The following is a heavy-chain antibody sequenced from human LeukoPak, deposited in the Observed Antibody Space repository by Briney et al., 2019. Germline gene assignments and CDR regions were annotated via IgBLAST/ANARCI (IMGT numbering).Heavy chain of an antibody. D-gene: IGHD5-24*01. V-gene: IGHV1-2*02. CDR3: ARDYGEMATTGYYYYGMDV. CDR2: INPNSGGT. CDR1: GYTFTGYY. J-gene: IGHJ6*02. Sequence: ASVKVSCKASGYTFTGYYMHWVRQAPGQGLEWMGWINPNSGGTNYAQKFQGRVTMTRDTSISTAYMELSRLRSDDTAVYYCARDYGEMATTGYYYYGMDVWGQGTTVTASS.